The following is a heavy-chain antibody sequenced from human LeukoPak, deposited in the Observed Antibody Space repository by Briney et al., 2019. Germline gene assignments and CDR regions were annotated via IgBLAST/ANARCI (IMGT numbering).Heavy chain of an antibody. Sequence: GGSLRLSCAASGFTFSSYGMHWVRQAPGKGLEWVAFIRYDGSNKYYADSVKGRFTISRDNSKNTLYLQMNSLRAEDTAVYYCARGNRVGATLGDAFDIWGQGTMVTVSS. CDR2: IRYDGSNK. CDR1: GFTFSSYG. CDR3: ARGNRVGATLGDAFDI. V-gene: IGHV3-30*02. D-gene: IGHD1-26*01. J-gene: IGHJ3*02.